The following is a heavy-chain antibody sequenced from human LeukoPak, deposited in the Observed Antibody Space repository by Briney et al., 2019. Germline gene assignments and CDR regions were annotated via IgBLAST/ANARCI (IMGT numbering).Heavy chain of an antibody. Sequence: GGSLRLSCAASGFTFSDYYMSWIRQAPGKGLEWVSYISSSGSTIYCADSVKGRFTISRDNAKNSLYLQMNSLRAEDTAVYYCARGNCSSTSCYYYYGMDVWGQGTTVTVSS. D-gene: IGHD2-2*01. CDR2: ISSSGSTI. V-gene: IGHV3-11*01. CDR1: GFTFSDYY. CDR3: ARGNCSSTSCYYYYGMDV. J-gene: IGHJ6*02.